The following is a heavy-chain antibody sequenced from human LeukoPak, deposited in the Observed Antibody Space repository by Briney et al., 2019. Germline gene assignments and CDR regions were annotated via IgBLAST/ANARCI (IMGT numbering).Heavy chain of an antibody. CDR2: IYYTGAT. J-gene: IGHJ4*02. CDR3: ARAGYSYGTGYYFDY. CDR1: GGSISSYY. V-gene: IGHV4-59*01. Sequence: PSETLSLTCTVSGGSISSYYWSWIRLPPGKGLGWIGYIYYTGATYYNPSLKSRATISLDTSKNQFSLKLSSVTAADAAVYYCARAGYSYGTGYYFDYWGQGALVTVSS. D-gene: IGHD5-18*01.